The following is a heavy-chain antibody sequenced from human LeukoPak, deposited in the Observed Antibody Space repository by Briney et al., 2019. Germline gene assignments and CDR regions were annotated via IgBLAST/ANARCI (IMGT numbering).Heavy chain of an antibody. J-gene: IGHJ5*02. CDR1: GFTFSSYW. V-gene: IGHV3-7*01. Sequence: PGGSLRLSCAASGFTFSSYWMSWVRQAPGKGREWVANIKQDGSEKNYVDSVKGRFTISRDNAKNSLYLQMNSLRAEDTAVYYCAREASDSSGWYNWFDPWGQGTLVTVSS. CDR3: AREASDSSGWYNWFDP. D-gene: IGHD6-19*01. CDR2: IKQDGSEK.